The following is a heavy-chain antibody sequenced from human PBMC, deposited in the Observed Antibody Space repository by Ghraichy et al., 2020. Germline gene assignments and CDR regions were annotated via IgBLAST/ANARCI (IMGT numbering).Heavy chain of an antibody. J-gene: IGHJ5*02. CDR1: GFTFSRYS. CDR3: ARGPGDSSGYSYVDWFDP. V-gene: IGHV3-48*04. D-gene: IGHD3-22*01. CDR2: ISSSSTTT. Sequence: GGSLRLSCGASGFTFSRYSMNWVRQAPGKGLEWVSYISSSSTTTYYADSVKGRFTISRDTAKNSLYLQMTSLRAEDTAVYYCARGPGDSSGYSYVDWFDPWGQGTLVTVSS.